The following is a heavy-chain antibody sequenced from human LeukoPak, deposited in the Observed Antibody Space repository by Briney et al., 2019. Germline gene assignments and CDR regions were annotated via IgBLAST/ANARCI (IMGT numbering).Heavy chain of an antibody. D-gene: IGHD6-6*01. Sequence: GASVKVSCKASGGTFSSYAISWVRQAPGQGLEWMGWINPNSGGTNYAQKFQGRVTMTRDTSISTAYMELSRLRSDDTAVYYCARVRIAARHYYYYYMDVWGKGTTVTVSS. V-gene: IGHV1-2*02. CDR1: GGTFSSYA. J-gene: IGHJ6*03. CDR3: ARVRIAARHYYYYYMDV. CDR2: INPNSGGT.